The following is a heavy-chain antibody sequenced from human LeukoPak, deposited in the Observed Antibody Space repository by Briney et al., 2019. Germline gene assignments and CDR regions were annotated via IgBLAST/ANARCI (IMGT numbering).Heavy chain of an antibody. D-gene: IGHD6-13*01. CDR2: IYYSGST. J-gene: IGHJ4*02. CDR3: ARGLMMAVAGRGEFHY. V-gene: IGHV4-59*01. CDR1: GGSISSYY. Sequence: SETLSLTCTVSGGSISSYYWSWIRQPPGKGLEWIGYIYYSGSTNYNPSLKSRVTISVDTSKNQFSLKLSSVTAADTAVYYCARGLMMAVAGRGEFHYWGQRALVTVSS.